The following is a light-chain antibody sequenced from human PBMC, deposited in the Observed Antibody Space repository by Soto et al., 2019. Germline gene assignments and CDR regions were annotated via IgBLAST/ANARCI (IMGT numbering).Light chain of an antibody. CDR2: DND. J-gene: IGLJ1*01. V-gene: IGLV1-51*01. CDR3: GEWDISLKGYV. CDR1: NSNIGNYY. Sequence: QSLLTQPPSVSAAPGHKITISCSGTNSNIGNYYVSWYHQIPGTAPKLLIYDNDKRPSGIPDRFSGSKSGTSATLAITGLQTGDEGEYSCGEWDISLKGYVVGGGTKVT.